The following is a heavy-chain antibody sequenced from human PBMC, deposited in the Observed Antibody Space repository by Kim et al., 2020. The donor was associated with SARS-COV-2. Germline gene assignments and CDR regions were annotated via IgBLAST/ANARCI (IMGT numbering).Heavy chain of an antibody. D-gene: IGHD3-3*01. CDR3: ASTGHDFWSGYYYFDY. V-gene: IGHV3-7*01. J-gene: IGHJ4*02. CDR2: IKQDGREK. Sequence: GGSLRLSCAASGFTFSSYWMSWVRQAPGKGLEWVANIKQDGREKYYVDSVKGRFTISRDNAKNSLYLQMNSLRAEDTAVYYCASTGHDFWSGYYYFDYWGQGTLVTVSS. CDR1: GFTFSSYW.